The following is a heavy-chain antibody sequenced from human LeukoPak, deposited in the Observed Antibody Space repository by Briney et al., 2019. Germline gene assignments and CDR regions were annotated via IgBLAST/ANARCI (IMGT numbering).Heavy chain of an antibody. CDR3: ATRGYSYDPFDY. V-gene: IGHV3-23*01. CDR1: GFTFSSYA. D-gene: IGHD5-18*01. J-gene: IGHJ4*02. CDR2: ISGSGGST. Sequence: GGSLRLSCAASGFTFSSYAMSWVRQAPGKGLEWVSAISGSGGSTYYADSVKGRFTISRDNSKNTLYLQMNSLRAEDTTVYYCATRGYSYDPFDYWGQGTLVTVSS.